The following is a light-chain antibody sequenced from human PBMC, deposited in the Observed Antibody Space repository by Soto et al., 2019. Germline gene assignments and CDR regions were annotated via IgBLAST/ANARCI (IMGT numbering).Light chain of an antibody. V-gene: IGKV3-20*01. CDR2: GAS. CDR1: QSVSSSY. CDR3: QQYGRSPPYT. Sequence: EIVLTQSPGTLSLSPGERATLSCRASQSVSSSYLAWYQQKPGQAPRLLIYGASSRATGIPDSFSGSGSGTDFPLTISRLEPEDLAVYYCQQYGRSPPYTFGPGTNVDIK. J-gene: IGKJ3*01.